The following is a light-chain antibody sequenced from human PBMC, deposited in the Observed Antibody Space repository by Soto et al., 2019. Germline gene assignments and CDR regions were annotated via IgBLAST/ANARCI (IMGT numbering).Light chain of an antibody. Sequence: QSVLTQPPSVSGAPGQRVTISCTGSSSNIGAGYDVHWYQQLPGTAPKLIIYGNSNRPSGVPDRFSGSKSGTSASLAITGLQAEDEADYYCQSSDSSLSGSVVFGGGTQLTVL. CDR2: GNS. CDR3: QSSDSSLSGSVV. CDR1: SSNIGAGYD. J-gene: IGLJ2*01. V-gene: IGLV1-40*01.